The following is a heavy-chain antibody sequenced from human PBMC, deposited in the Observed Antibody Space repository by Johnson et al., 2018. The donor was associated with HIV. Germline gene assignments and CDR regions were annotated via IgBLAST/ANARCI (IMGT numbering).Heavy chain of an antibody. Sequence: AQLVESGGGLVKPGGSLRLSCAASGFTFSNAWMSWVRQAPGKGLEWVANIKQDGSEKYYVDSVKGRFTISRDNAKNSLYLQMNSLRAEDTAVYYCARGLAAAGTEGAFDIWGQGTMVTVSS. J-gene: IGHJ3*02. CDR3: ARGLAAAGTEGAFDI. V-gene: IGHV3-7*04. CDR1: GFTFSNAW. D-gene: IGHD6-13*01. CDR2: IKQDGSEK.